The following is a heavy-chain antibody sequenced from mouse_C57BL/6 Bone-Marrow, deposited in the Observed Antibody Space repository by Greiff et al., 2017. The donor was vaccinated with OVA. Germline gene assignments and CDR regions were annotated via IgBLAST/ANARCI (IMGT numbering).Heavy chain of an antibody. CDR3: ARVLGYFDV. CDR1: GFTFSSYG. J-gene: IGHJ1*03. CDR2: ISSGGSYT. Sequence: EVHLVESGGDLVKPGGSLKLSCAASGFTFSSYGMSWVRQTPDKRLEWVATISSGGSYTSYPDSVKGRFTISRDNAKNTLYLQMSSLKSEDTAMYYCARVLGYFDVWGTGTTVTVSS. V-gene: IGHV5-6*01.